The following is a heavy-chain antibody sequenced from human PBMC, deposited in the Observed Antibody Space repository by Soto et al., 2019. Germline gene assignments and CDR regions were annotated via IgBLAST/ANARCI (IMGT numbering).Heavy chain of an antibody. CDR2: IYYSGST. CDR3: ARRLVYGDSLIWFDP. V-gene: IGHV4-61*01. J-gene: IGHJ5*02. D-gene: IGHD4-17*01. Sequence: SETLSLTCTVSGGSVSSGSYYWSWIRQPPGKGLEWIGYIYYSGSTNYNPSLKSRVTISVDTSKNQFSLKLSSVTAADTAVYYCARRLVYGDSLIWFDPWGQGTLVTVSS. CDR1: GGSVSSGSYY.